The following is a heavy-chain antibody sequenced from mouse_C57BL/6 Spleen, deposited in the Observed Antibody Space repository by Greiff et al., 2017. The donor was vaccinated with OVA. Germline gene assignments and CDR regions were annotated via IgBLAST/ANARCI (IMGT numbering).Heavy chain of an antibody. CDR2: INPNNGGT. J-gene: IGHJ4*01. Sequence: VQLKESGPELVKPGASVKIPCKASGYTFTDYNMDWVKQSHGKSLEWIGDINPNNGGTIYNQKFKGKATLTVDKSSSTAYMELRSLTSEDTAVYYCARGLRLDYYAMDYWGQGTSVTVSS. CDR1: GYTFTDYN. V-gene: IGHV1-18*01. CDR3: ARGLRLDYYAMDY. D-gene: IGHD3-2*02.